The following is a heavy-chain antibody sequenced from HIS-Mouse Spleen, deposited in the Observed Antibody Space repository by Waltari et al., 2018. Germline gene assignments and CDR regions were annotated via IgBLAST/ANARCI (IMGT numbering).Heavy chain of an antibody. D-gene: IGHD2-2*01. V-gene: IGHV3-9*01. CDR1: GFTFDDYA. CDR2: ISWNSGSI. CDR3: AKDSYDQLLWIDY. J-gene: IGHJ4*02. Sequence: EVQLVESGGGLVQPGRSLLLSCAASGFTFDDYAMPWVRQAPGKGLEWVSGISWNSGSIGYADSVKGRFTISRDNAKNSLYLQMNSLRAEDTALYYCAKDSYDQLLWIDYWGQGTLVTVSS.